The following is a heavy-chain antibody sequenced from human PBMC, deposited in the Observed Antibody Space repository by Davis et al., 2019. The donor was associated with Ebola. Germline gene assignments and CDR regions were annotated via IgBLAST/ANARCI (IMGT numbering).Heavy chain of an antibody. D-gene: IGHD4-23*01. CDR2: IYYSGST. CDR1: GGSISSGGYY. CDR3: ARDRLDYGGNSGFDY. V-gene: IGHV4-31*03. J-gene: IGHJ4*02. Sequence: MPSETLSLTCTVSGGSISSGGYYWSWIRQHPGKGLEWIGYIYYSGSTYYNPSLRSRLTMSVDTSKNQFALKLSSVTAADTAVYYCARDRLDYGGNSGFDYWGQGTLVTVSS.